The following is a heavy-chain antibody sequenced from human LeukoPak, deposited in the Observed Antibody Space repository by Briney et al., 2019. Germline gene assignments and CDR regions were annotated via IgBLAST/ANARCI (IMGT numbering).Heavy chain of an antibody. CDR3: AKDIRNDILTGYSGDYYMDV. Sequence: PGGSLRLSCAASGFTFSSYGMHWVRQAPGKGLEWVAVIWYDGSNKYYADSVKGRFTISRDNSKNTLYLQMNSLRAEDTAVYYCAKDIRNDILTGYSGDYYMDVWGKGTTVTVS. V-gene: IGHV3-33*06. CDR2: IWYDGSNK. CDR1: GFTFSSYG. J-gene: IGHJ6*03. D-gene: IGHD3-9*01.